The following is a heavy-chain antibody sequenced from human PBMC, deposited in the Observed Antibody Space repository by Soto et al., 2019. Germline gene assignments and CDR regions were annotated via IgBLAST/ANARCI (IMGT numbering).Heavy chain of an antibody. D-gene: IGHD6-6*01. V-gene: IGHV1-69*13. CDR3: ARASIGVVGHFQH. Sequence: SVKVSCKASGYTFSSYSINWVRQAPGQGLEWMGWINPIGGTANYAQKFQGRVTMTADESTSTVYMELSSLRSEDTAVYYCARASIGVVGHFQHWGQGTLVTVSS. CDR1: GYTFSSYS. CDR2: INPIGGTA. J-gene: IGHJ1*01.